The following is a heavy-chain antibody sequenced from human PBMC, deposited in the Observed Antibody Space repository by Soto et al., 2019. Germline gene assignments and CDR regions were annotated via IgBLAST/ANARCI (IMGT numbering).Heavy chain of an antibody. CDR3: ATPGYYDSSGYYYRAFDI. D-gene: IGHD3-22*01. CDR2: IYPGDSDT. J-gene: IGHJ3*02. Sequence: PGESLKISCKGSGYSFTSYWIGWVRQMPGKGLEWMGIIYPGDSDTRYSPSFQGQVTISADKSISTAYLQWSSLKASDTAMYYCATPGYYDSSGYYYRAFDIWGQGTMVTVSS. V-gene: IGHV5-51*01. CDR1: GYSFTSYW.